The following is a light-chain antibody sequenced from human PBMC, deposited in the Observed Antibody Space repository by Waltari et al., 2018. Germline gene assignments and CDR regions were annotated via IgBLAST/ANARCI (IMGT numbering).Light chain of an antibody. V-gene: IGLV2-14*01. J-gene: IGLJ2*01. Sequence: QSALTQPASVSGSPGQSITISCTGTISDVGGYDYVSWYQLHPGKAPKLLIYEGSNRPSGVSDRFSVSNSGNTASLTISGLQADDEGDYYCTSYISTTSVISVIFGGGTKLTVL. CDR3: TSYISTTSVISVI. CDR1: ISDVGGYDY. CDR2: EGS.